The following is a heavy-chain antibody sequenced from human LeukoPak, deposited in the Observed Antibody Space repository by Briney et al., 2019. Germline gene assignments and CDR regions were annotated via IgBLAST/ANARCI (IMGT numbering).Heavy chain of an antibody. D-gene: IGHD5-18*01. Sequence: GGSLRLPCAASGFTLKGLGWVSAISKSGVETFYADSVQGRFTISRDTSTSTLYLQMNSLRADDTAVYYCAKGREQPWNFDYWGQGTLVTVSS. V-gene: IGHV3-23*01. CDR1: GFTL. J-gene: IGHJ4*02. CDR2: ISKSGVET. CDR3: AKGREQPWNFDY.